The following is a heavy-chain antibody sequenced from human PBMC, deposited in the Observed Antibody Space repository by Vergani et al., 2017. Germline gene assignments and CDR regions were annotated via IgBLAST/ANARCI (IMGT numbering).Heavy chain of an antibody. Sequence: QVQLVQSGAEVKKPGSSVKVSCKASGGTFSSYTISWVRQAPGQGLEWMGRIIPILGIANYAQKFQGRVTITADKSTSTAYMELSSLRSEDTAVYYCASGADYDFWSGHPTDAFDIWGQGTMVTVSS. CDR1: GGTFSSYT. V-gene: IGHV1-69*02. CDR3: ASGADYDFWSGHPTDAFDI. D-gene: IGHD3-3*01. J-gene: IGHJ3*02. CDR2: IIPILGIA.